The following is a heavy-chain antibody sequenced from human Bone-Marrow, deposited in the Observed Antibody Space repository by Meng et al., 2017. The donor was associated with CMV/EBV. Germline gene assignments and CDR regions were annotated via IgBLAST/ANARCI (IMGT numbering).Heavy chain of an antibody. D-gene: IGHD4-23*01. J-gene: IGHJ2*01. V-gene: IGHV4-39*01. Sequence: SETLSLTCTVSGGSISTSYWSWIRQPPGKGLEWIGSIYYSGSTYYNPSLKSRVTISVDTSKNQFSLKLSSVTAADTAVYYCASSMVVTPHWYFDLWGRGTLVTVSS. CDR2: IYYSGST. CDR1: GGSISTSY. CDR3: ASSMVVTPHWYFDL.